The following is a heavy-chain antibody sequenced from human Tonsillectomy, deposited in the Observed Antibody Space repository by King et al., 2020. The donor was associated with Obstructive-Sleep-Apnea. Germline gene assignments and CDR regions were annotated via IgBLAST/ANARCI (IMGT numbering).Heavy chain of an antibody. CDR1: GGSISSGDYY. V-gene: IGHV4-30-4*01. CDR3: ARDRDYDYGGNSGWYFDL. Sequence: QLQESGPGLVKPSQTLSLTCTVSGGSISSGDYYWSWIRQPPGKGLEWIGYIDYSGSTSYTPSLKSRVTISVDTSKNQFSLKLSSVTAADTAVYYCARDRDYDYGGNSGWYFDLWGRGTLVTVSS. CDR2: IDYSGST. J-gene: IGHJ2*01. D-gene: IGHD4-23*01.